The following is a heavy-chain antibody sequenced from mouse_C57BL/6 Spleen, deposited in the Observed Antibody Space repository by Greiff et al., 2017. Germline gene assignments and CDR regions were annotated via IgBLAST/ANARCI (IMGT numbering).Heavy chain of an antibody. V-gene: IGHV1-26*01. D-gene: IGHD1-1*01. CDR3: ARRYYGSSGEWYFDV. J-gene: IGHJ1*03. CDR2: INPNNGGT. Sequence: EVQLQQSGPELVKPGASVKISCKASGYTFTDYYMNWVKQSHGKSLEWIGDINPNNGGTSYNQKFKGKATLTVDKSSSTAYMELRSLTSEDSAVYYCARRYYGSSGEWYFDVWGTGTTVTVSS. CDR1: GYTFTDYY.